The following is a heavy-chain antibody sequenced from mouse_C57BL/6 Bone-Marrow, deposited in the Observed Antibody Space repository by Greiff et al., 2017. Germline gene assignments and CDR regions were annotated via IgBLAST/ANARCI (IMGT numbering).Heavy chain of an antibody. CDR3: AREGDGYYDY. CDR2: ISYDGSN. J-gene: IGHJ2*01. Sequence: DVQLQESGPGLVKPSQSLSLTCSVTGYSITSGYYWNWIRQFPGNKLEWMGYISYDGSNNYNPSLKNRISITSDTSKNKFFLKLNSVTTEDTATYYCAREGDGYYDYWGQGTTLTVSS. D-gene: IGHD2-3*01. CDR1: GYSITSGYY. V-gene: IGHV3-6*01.